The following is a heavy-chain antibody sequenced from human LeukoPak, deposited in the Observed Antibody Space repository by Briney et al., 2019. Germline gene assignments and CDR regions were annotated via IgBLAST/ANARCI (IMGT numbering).Heavy chain of an antibody. CDR2: ISYDGSNK. Sequence: GGSLRLSCAASGSTFSSYAMHWVRQAPGKGLEWVAVISYDGSNKYYADSVKGRFTISRDNSKNTLYLQMNSLRAEDTAVYYCASLPRTGTTFTRAPGDYWGQGTLVTVSS. CDR1: GSTFSSYA. CDR3: ASLPRTGTTFTRAPGDY. D-gene: IGHD1-7*01. J-gene: IGHJ4*02. V-gene: IGHV3-30*01.